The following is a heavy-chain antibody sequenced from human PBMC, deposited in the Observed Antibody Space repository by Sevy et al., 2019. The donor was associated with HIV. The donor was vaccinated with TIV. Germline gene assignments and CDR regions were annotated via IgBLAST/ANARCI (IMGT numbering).Heavy chain of an antibody. Sequence: SETLSLTCAVYGGSFSGYYWSWIRQPPGKGLEWIGEINHSGSTNYNPSLKSRVTISVDTSKNQFSLKLSSVTAADTAVYYCAATREYYYGNSGYFDYWGQGTLVTISS. J-gene: IGHJ4*02. D-gene: IGHD3-22*01. CDR1: GGSFSGYY. CDR3: AATREYYYGNSGYFDY. V-gene: IGHV4-34*01. CDR2: INHSGST.